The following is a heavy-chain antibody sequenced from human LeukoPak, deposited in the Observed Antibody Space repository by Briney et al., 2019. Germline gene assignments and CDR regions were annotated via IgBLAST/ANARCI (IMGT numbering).Heavy chain of an antibody. CDR3: ARGRPNILLWFVRSKSRSPPLDY. V-gene: IGHV4-34*01. CDR1: GGSFSGYY. J-gene: IGHJ4*02. Sequence: SETLSLTCAVYGGSFSGYYWSWIRQPPGKGLEWIGEINHSGSTNYNPSLKSRVTISVDTSKNQFSLKLSSVTAADTAVYYCARGRPNILLWFVRSKSRSPPLDYWGQGTLVTVSS. CDR2: INHSGST. D-gene: IGHD3-10*01.